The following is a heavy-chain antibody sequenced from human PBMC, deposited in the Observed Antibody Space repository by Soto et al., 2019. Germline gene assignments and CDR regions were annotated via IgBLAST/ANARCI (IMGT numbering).Heavy chain of an antibody. CDR3: ARGTQLLRQFNYYYYYLDV. D-gene: IGHD6-13*01. Sequence: SQTLSLTCAMSGDSVSSNSAAWNWIRQSPSRGLEWLGRTYYRSKWYNDYAVSVKSRITINPDTSKNQFSLQLNSVTPEDTAVYYCARGTQLLRQFNYYYYYLDVWGQGTTVTVSS. CDR2: TYYRSKWYN. J-gene: IGHJ6*03. V-gene: IGHV6-1*01. CDR1: GDSVSSNSAA.